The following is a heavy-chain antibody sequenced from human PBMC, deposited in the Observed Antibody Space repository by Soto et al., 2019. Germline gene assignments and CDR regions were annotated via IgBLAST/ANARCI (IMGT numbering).Heavy chain of an antibody. D-gene: IGHD2-2*01. V-gene: IGHV4-59*08. CDR3: ASWGVYCTSTSCFERWFDP. CDR1: GGSMSSYY. Sequence: QVQLQESGPGLVKPSETLSLTCTVSGGSMSSYYWGWIRQPPGKGLEWIGYIYYSGSTNYNPSLMSRVTISVDTSKKQFSLKLISVTAADTAVYYCASWGVYCTSTSCFERWFDPWGQGILVTVSS. J-gene: IGHJ5*02. CDR2: IYYSGST.